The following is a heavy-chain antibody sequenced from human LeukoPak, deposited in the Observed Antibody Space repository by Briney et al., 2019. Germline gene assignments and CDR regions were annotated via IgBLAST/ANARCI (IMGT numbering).Heavy chain of an antibody. V-gene: IGHV3-53*01. CDR2: IYSGGST. Sequence: HPGGSLRLSRAASGFTVSSNYMSWVRQAPGKGLEWVSVIYSGGSTYYADSVKGRFTISRDNSKNTLYLQMNSLRAEDTAVYYCARGAADYYFDYWGQGTLVTVSS. J-gene: IGHJ4*02. D-gene: IGHD2-15*01. CDR1: GFTVSSNY. CDR3: ARGAADYYFDY.